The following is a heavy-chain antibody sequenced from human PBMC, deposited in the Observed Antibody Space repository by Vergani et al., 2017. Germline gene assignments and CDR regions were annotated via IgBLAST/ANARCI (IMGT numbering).Heavy chain of an antibody. CDR2: IYYSGST. D-gene: IGHD6-13*01. CDR1: GGSISSYY. CDR3: ARSYSSSSHIDY. J-gene: IGHJ4*02. V-gene: IGHV4-59*01. Sequence: QVQLQESGPGLVKPSETLSLTCTVSGGSISSYYWSWIRQPTGKGLEWIGYIYYSGSTNYNPSLKSRVTISVDTSKNQFSLKLSSVTAADTAVYYCARSYSSSSHIDYWGQGTLVTVSS.